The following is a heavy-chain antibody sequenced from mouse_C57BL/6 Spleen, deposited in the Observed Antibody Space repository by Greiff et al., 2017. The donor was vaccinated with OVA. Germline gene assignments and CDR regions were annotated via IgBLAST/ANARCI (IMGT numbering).Heavy chain of an antibody. J-gene: IGHJ4*01. CDR3: ARLNYSNPYYAMDY. CDR2: IYPRSGNT. Sequence: QVQLKQSGAELARPGASVKLSCKASGYTFTSYGISWVKQRTGQGLEWIGEIYPRSGNTYYNEKFKGKATLTADKSSSTAYMELRSLTSEDSAVYFCARLNYSNPYYAMDYWGQGTSVTVSS. CDR1: GYTFTSYG. V-gene: IGHV1-81*01. D-gene: IGHD2-5*01.